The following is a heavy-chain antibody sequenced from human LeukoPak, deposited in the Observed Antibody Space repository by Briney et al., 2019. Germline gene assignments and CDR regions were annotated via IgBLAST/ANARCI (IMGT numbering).Heavy chain of an antibody. D-gene: IGHD2-2*01. CDR1: GFTFSTYS. J-gene: IGHJ4*02. Sequence: GGSLRLSCAASGFTFSTYSMNWVRQAPGKGLEWVSSISSGSRYIYYADSVKGRFTISRDNAKNSLYLLMNSLRGEDTAVYYCVVHMDYWGQGSLVTASS. V-gene: IGHV3-21*01. CDR3: VVHMDY. CDR2: ISSGSRYI.